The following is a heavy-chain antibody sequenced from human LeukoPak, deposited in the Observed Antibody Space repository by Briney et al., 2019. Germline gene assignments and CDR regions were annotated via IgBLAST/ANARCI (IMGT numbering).Heavy chain of an antibody. CDR2: ISSTTSYI. Sequence: GGSLRLSCAASGFIFNTYSMNWVRQAPGKGLEWVSSISSTTSYIFYADSVKGRFTISRDNAKNSLYLQMNSLRAEDTAVYYCARDGFGELLTYYFDYWGQGTLVTVSS. CDR1: GFIFNTYS. J-gene: IGHJ4*02. D-gene: IGHD3-10*01. CDR3: ARDGFGELLTYYFDY. V-gene: IGHV3-21*01.